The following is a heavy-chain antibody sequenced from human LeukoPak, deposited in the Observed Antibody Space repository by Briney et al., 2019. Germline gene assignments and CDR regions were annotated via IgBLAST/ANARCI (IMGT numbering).Heavy chain of an antibody. D-gene: IGHD3-3*01. Sequence: SETLSLTCTVSGGSISSFYWSWIRQPPGKGLEWIGCIYYSGSTNYNPSLKSRVTISVDASKNQFSLKLSSVTAADTAVYYCARHGHFDFWRELYYYYYYMDVWGKGTTVTVSS. V-gene: IGHV4-59*08. J-gene: IGHJ6*03. CDR3: ARHGHFDFWRELYYYYYYMDV. CDR2: IYYSGST. CDR1: GGSISSFY.